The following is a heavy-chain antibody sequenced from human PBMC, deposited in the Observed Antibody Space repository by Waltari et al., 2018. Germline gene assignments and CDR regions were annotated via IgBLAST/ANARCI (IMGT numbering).Heavy chain of an antibody. CDR3: AGYYYYYYMDV. CDR2: ISSNGGST. V-gene: IGHV3-64*01. CDR1: GFTFSSYA. Sequence: EVQLVESGGGLVQPGGSLRLSCAASGFTFSSYAMHWVRQAPGKGLEYVSAISSNGGSTYYANSVKGRFTISRDNSKNTLYLQMGSLRAEDMAVYYCAGYYYYYYMDVWGKGTTVTVSS. J-gene: IGHJ6*03.